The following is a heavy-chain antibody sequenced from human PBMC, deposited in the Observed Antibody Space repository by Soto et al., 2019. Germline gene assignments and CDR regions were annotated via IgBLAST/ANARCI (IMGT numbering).Heavy chain of an antibody. CDR2: IYTSGST. CDR1: GVSISSYE. Sequence: XETLSVPMTVSGVSISSYEWGWIRQPAGKGLEWIGLIYTSGSTNYNPSLKSRVTMSVDTSKNQFSLKLSSVTAADTAVYYCARGHYAILTGYYKFDYSGQGTLVTFSS. V-gene: IGHV4-4*07. D-gene: IGHD3-9*01. CDR3: ARGHYAILTGYYKFDY. J-gene: IGHJ4*02.